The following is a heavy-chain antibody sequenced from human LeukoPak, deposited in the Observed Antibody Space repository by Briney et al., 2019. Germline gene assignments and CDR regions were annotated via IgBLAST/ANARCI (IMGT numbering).Heavy chain of an antibody. Sequence: GGSLRLSCAAAGFTFSSYSMNWVRQAPGKGLEWVSLIYIGGSTYYADSVKGRFIISRDNSKNTVYLQMNSLRVEDTSVYYCYYASGSYPWGQGTLVTVSS. J-gene: IGHJ5*02. CDR3: YYASGSYP. D-gene: IGHD3-10*01. V-gene: IGHV3-66*01. CDR1: GFTFSSYS. CDR2: IYIGGST.